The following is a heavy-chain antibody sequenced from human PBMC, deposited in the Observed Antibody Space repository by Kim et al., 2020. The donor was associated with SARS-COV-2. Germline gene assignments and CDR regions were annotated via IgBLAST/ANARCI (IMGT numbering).Heavy chain of an antibody. Sequence: GGSLRLSCTASGFTFADYGVTWFRQAPGKGLEWVSFIRSKTYGGTIEYAASVKGRFIISRDDPKSIAYLQMNSLKTEDTAVYYCTRNVEDDYGDYDPDYWGQGTLVTVSS. CDR2: IRSKTYGGTI. D-gene: IGHD4-17*01. CDR3: TRNVEDDYGDYDPDY. V-gene: IGHV3-49*03. J-gene: IGHJ4*02. CDR1: GFTFADYG.